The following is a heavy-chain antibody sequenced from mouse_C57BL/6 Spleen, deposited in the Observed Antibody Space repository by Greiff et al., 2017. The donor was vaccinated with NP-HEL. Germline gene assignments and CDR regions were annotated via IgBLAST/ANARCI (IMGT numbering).Heavy chain of an antibody. CDR3: AGYYGGYPAWLAY. D-gene: IGHD1-1*02. J-gene: IGHJ3*01. CDR2: INPGNGGT. V-gene: IGHV1-53*01. CDR1: GYTFTSYW. Sequence: QVQLQQPGTELVKPGASVKLSCKASGYTFTSYWMHWVKQRPGQGLEWIGNINPGNGGTNYNEKFKSKATLTVDKSSSTAYMQLSSLTAEDSAVYDCAGYYGGYPAWLAYWGQGTPVTVSA.